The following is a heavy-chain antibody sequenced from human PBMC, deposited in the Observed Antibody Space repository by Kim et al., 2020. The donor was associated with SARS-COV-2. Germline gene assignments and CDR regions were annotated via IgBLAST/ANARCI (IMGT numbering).Heavy chain of an antibody. Sequence: SETLSLTCTVSGGSISSYYCTWIRQPPGKGLEWIGYIYYSGSTKYNPSLKSRVTISVDTSKNQFSLKLRSVTAADTAVYYCASRLSGSYYFDYWGQGTLVTVSS. V-gene: IGHV4-59*08. CDR1: GGSISSYY. CDR3: ASRLSGSYYFDY. CDR2: IYYSGST. J-gene: IGHJ4*02. D-gene: IGHD1-26*01.